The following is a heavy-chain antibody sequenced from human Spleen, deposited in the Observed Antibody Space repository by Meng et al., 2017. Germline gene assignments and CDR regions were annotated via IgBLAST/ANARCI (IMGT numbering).Heavy chain of an antibody. Sequence: SETLSLTCSVSGGSISSYYWNWIRQPAGKGLEYIGRLYISGSTNYNPSLKSRVTMSVDTSKNQISLKLSSVTAADTAVYYCASTYSSGWVEYFQYWGQGTLVTV. CDR1: GGSISSYY. CDR3: ASTYSSGWVEYFQY. D-gene: IGHD6-19*01. V-gene: IGHV4-4*07. J-gene: IGHJ1*01. CDR2: LYISGST.